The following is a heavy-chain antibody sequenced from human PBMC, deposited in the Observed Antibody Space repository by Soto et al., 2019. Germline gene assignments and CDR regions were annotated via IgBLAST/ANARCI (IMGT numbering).Heavy chain of an antibody. CDR1: GFTFSNSW. CDR3: VNGGYSGAGVYYFDF. J-gene: IGHJ4*02. V-gene: IGHV3-74*01. D-gene: IGHD5-12*01. Sequence: EVQLVESGGGLVQPGGSLRLSCAASGFTFSNSWIHWVCQAPGKGLVWVSRINGDGSTINYADSVKGRFTISRDNAKNTLYLQLHSLRVEDTAVYYCVNGGYSGAGVYYFDFWGQGTLVTVSS. CDR2: INGDGSTI.